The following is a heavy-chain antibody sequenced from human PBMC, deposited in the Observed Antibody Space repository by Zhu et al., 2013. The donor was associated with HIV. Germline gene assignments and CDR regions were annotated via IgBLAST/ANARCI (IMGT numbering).Heavy chain of an antibody. V-gene: IGHV4-4*03. D-gene: IGHD2-8*01. CDR3: ARAPLRRTHDYYGVDV. CDR1: GGSITSSNW. J-gene: IGHJ6*02. Sequence: QVQLQESGPGLVKPPETLSLTCVISGGSITSSNWWTWVRQSPGKGLEWIGEVFHNGITNYTPSLKSRVTVSVDRSQNHFSLNLTSVTAADTAVYYCARAPLRRTHDYYGVDVWGQGTTVTVSS. CDR2: VFHNGIT.